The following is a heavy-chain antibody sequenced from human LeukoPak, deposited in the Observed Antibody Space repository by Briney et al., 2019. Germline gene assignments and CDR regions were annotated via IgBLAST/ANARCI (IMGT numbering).Heavy chain of an antibody. D-gene: IGHD3-16*01. J-gene: IGHJ3*02. CDR1: GGSISNYY. V-gene: IGHV4-4*07. Sequence: PSETLSLTCTVSGGSISNYYWNWIRQPAGKGLEWVGRVYASGSTRYNPSFNSRVTMSAETSKNQVSPKMTSVTAADTAVYFCARDQSGFGGHNNDAFDIWGQGTMVTVSS. CDR3: ARDQSGFGGHNNDAFDI. CDR2: VYASGST.